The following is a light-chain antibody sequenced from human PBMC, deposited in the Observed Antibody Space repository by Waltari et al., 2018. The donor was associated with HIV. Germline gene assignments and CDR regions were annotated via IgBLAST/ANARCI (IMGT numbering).Light chain of an antibody. CDR3: ATWDDSLNGWV. CDR2: SND. CDR1: SSNIRRTT. V-gene: IGLV1-44*01. Sequence: HSVLTQPPSASGSPWQRVTISWSGLSSNIRRTTVRWYQQVPGTAPKVLIYSNDDRPSGVPYRFSGSKSGTSASLAISGLQSEDEADYYCATWDDSLNGWVFGGGTKVTVL. J-gene: IGLJ3*02.